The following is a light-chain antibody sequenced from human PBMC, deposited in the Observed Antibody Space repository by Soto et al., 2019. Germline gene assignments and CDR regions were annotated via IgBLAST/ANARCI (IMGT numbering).Light chain of an antibody. J-gene: IGLJ3*02. CDR2: EVS. Sequence: QSALTQPPSASGSPGQSVTISCTGTSSDVGGSNFVSWYQQYPGKAPKLMIYEVSKRPSGVPDRFSGSKSGNTASLTVSGLQAEDDADYYCSSYAGSNTVMFGGGTKLTVL. CDR1: SSDVGGSNF. V-gene: IGLV2-8*01. CDR3: SSYAGSNTVM.